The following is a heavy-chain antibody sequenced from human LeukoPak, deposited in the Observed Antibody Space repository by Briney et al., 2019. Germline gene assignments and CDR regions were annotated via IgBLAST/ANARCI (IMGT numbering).Heavy chain of an antibody. J-gene: IGHJ4*02. Sequence: SETLSLTCTVSGGSISSSSYYWGWIRQPPGKGLEWIGSIYYSGSTYYNPSLKSRVTISVDTSKNQFSLNLTSVTAADTAVYYCASAYSSSSGCPFDYWGQGNLVTVSS. D-gene: IGHD6-6*01. CDR3: ASAYSSSSGCPFDY. CDR2: IYYSGST. CDR1: GGSISSSSYY. V-gene: IGHV4-39*07.